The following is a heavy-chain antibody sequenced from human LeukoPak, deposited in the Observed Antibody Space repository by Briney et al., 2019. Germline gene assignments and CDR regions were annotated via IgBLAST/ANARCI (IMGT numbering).Heavy chain of an antibody. CDR2: INAGNGST. V-gene: IGHV1-3*01. Sequence: GASVKVSCKASGYTFTSYAMHWVRQAPGQRLEWMGWINAGNGSTKYSQKFQGRVTITRDTSASTAYMELSSLRSEDTAVYYCASGPMGTMIVLYGMDVWGQGTTVTVSS. D-gene: IGHD3-22*01. CDR1: GYTFTSYA. CDR3: ASGPMGTMIVLYGMDV. J-gene: IGHJ6*02.